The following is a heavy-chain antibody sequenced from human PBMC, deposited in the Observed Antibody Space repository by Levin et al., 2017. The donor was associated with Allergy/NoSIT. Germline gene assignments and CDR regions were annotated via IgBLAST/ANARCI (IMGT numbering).Heavy chain of an antibody. J-gene: IGHJ4*02. Sequence: KVSCKGSGYSFTSYWIGWVRQMPGKGLEWMGIIYPGDSDTRYSPSFQGQVTISADKSISTAYLQWSSLKASDTAMYYCARIRGDSYGLEGYYFDYWGQGTLVTVSS. CDR2: IYPGDSDT. V-gene: IGHV5-51*01. CDR3: ARIRGDSYGLEGYYFDY. D-gene: IGHD5-18*01. CDR1: GYSFTSYW.